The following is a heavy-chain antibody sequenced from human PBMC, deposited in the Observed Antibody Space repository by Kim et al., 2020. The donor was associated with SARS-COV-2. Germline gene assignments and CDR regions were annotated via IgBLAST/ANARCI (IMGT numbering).Heavy chain of an antibody. CDR3: ARGNGARTRLFDP. D-gene: IGHD2-8*01. J-gene: IGHJ5*02. V-gene: IGHV1-46*01. Sequence: YAQKYQSRVTMTRDTSTSTVYMELSSLRSEDTAVYYCARGNGARTRLFDPWGQGTLVTVSS.